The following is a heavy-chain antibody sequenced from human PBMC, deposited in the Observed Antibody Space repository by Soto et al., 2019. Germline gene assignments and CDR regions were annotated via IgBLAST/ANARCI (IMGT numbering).Heavy chain of an antibody. J-gene: IGHJ5*02. CDR2: IYYSGST. CDR1: GGSISSYY. Sequence: SETLSLTCTVSGGSISSYYWSWIRQPPGKGLEWIGYIYYSGSTNYNPSLKSRVTISVDTSKNQFSLKLSSVTAADTAVYYCAGEGRNWFDPWGQGTLVTVSS. V-gene: IGHV4-59*01. CDR3: AGEGRNWFDP.